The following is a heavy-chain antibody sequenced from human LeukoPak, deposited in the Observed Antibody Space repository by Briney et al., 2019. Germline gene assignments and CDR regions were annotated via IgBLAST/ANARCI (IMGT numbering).Heavy chain of an antibody. V-gene: IGHV3-33*01. D-gene: IGHD1-7*01. CDR1: GFTFSSYG. J-gene: IGHJ4*02. CDR3: ARGMELGPDPPDY. Sequence: GGSLRLSCAASGFTFSSYGMHWVRQAPGKGLEWVAVIWYDGSNKYYADSVKGRFTISRDNSKNTLYLQMNSLRAEDTAVYYCARGMELGPDPPDYWGQGTLVTVSS. CDR2: IWYDGSNK.